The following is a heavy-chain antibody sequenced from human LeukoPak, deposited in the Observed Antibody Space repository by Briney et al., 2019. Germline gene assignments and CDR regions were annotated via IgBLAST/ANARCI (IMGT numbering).Heavy chain of an antibody. Sequence: ASVNVSCKASGYIFTKYVVHWVRQAPGQRPEWMGWIKAGNGDTKYSQNFQDRLTITRDTSASTVYMELSSLTSEDTALYYCARDDCGDTCYPGGYWGQGTLGTVSS. CDR3: ARDDCGDTCYPGGY. J-gene: IGHJ4*02. D-gene: IGHD2-21*01. CDR1: GYIFTKYV. CDR2: IKAGNGDT. V-gene: IGHV1-3*01.